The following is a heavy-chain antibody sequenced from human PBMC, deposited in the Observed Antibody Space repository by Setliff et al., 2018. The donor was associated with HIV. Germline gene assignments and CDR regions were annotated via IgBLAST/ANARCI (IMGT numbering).Heavy chain of an antibody. CDR3: ARDEDGYNHFDF. CDR1: GFNFRTYA. Sequence: GGSLRLSCAVSGFNFRTYAMSWVRQAPGKGLDWVSVISGSGDSAYYADSVKGRFTISRDNAKNSLYLQMNSLRVEDTAVYYCARDEDGYNHFDFWGQGTLVTVSS. CDR2: ISGSGDSA. V-gene: IGHV3-23*01. D-gene: IGHD5-12*01. J-gene: IGHJ4*02.